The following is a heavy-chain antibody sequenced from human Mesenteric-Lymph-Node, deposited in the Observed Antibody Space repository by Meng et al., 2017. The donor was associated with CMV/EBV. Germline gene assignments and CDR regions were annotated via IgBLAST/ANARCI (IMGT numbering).Heavy chain of an antibody. CDR3: ARDFWSGYYKNYYYYYGMDV. J-gene: IGHJ6*02. CDR1: GFTFDDYA. V-gene: IGHV3-43D*03. Sequence: GESLKISCAASGFTFDDYAMHWVRQAPGKGLEWVSLISWDGGSTYYADSVKGRFTISRDNSKNSLYLQMSSLRAEDTASYYCARDFWSGYYKNYYYYYGMDVWGQGTTVTVSS. CDR2: ISWDGGST. D-gene: IGHD3-3*01.